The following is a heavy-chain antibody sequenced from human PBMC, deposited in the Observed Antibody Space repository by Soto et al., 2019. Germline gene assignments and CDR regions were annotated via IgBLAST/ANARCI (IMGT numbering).Heavy chain of an antibody. D-gene: IGHD6-6*01. J-gene: IGHJ4*02. CDR1: GFTFSSHG. CDR3: VKDRVSSSVLRFFDS. Sequence: QEQLVESGGGVVQPGRSLRLSCAASGFTFSSHGMHWVRQAPGKGLEWLAVISFDGSNKYYADSVKGRFTISRDNSKSTLYLQMNTLRVDDRAVYSCVKDRVSSSVLRFFDSSVQGTLVAVSS. V-gene: IGHV3-30*18. CDR2: ISFDGSNK.